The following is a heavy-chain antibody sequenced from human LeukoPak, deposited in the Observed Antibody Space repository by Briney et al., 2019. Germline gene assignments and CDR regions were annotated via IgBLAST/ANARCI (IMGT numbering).Heavy chain of an antibody. CDR3: ARVILWFGESHYYMDV. D-gene: IGHD3-10*01. CDR1: GYTFTSYG. CDR2: ISAYNGNT. Sequence: GASVKVSCKASGYTFTSYGISRVRQAPGQGLEWMGWISAYNGNTNYAQKLQGRVTMTTDTSTSTAYMELRSLRSDDTAVYYCARVILWFGESHYYMDVWGKGTTVTVSS. V-gene: IGHV1-18*01. J-gene: IGHJ6*03.